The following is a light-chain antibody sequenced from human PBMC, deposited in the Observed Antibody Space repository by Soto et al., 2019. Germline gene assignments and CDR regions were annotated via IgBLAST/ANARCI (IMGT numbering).Light chain of an antibody. CDR1: RSDVGGYKY. CDR3: SSYTSSSTLWV. J-gene: IGLJ3*02. Sequence: QSVLTQPASVSGSPGQSITIYCTGTRSDVGGYKYVSWYQQHPGKVPKLMIYEVSNRPSGVSNRFSGSKSGNTASLTISGLQAEDEADYYCSSYTSSSTLWVFGGGTTLTVL. CDR2: EVS. V-gene: IGLV2-14*01.